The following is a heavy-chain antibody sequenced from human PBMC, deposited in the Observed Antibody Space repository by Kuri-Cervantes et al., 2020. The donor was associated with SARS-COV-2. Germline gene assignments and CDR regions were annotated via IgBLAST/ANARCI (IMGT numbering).Heavy chain of an antibody. D-gene: IGHD3-22*01. J-gene: IGHJ3*02. V-gene: IGHV3-23*01. Sequence: GGSLRLSCAASGFTFSNAWMSWVRQAPGKGLEWVSAISGSGGSTYYADSVKGRFTISRDNSKNTLYLQMNSLRAEDTAVYYCAKEEITMIVGLGAFDIWGQGTMVTVSS. CDR2: ISGSGGST. CDR1: GFTFSNAW. CDR3: AKEEITMIVGLGAFDI.